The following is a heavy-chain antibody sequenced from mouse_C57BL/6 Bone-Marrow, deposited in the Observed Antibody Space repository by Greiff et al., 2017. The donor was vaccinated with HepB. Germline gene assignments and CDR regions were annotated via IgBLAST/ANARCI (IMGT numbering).Heavy chain of an antibody. J-gene: IGHJ2*01. V-gene: IGHV1-50*01. CDR1: GYTFTSYW. CDR2: IDPSDSYT. CDR3: ARHDSNDRRDY. D-gene: IGHD2-12*01. Sequence: VQLQQPGAELVKPGASVKLSCKASGYTFTSYWMQWVKQRPGQGLEWIGEIDPSDSYTNYNQKFKGKATLTVDTSSSTAYMQLSSLTSEDSAVYYCARHDSNDRRDYWGQGTTLTVSS.